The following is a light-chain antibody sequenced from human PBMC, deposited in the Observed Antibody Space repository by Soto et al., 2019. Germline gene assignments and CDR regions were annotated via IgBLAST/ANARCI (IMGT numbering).Light chain of an antibody. V-gene: IGLV2-23*02. CDR2: EVT. CDR3: CSDAGSSSYV. CDR1: SSDVWSFNF. J-gene: IGLJ1*01. Sequence: QSALTQPASVSGSLGQSITISCTRPSSDVWSFNFVSWYQQHPDKAPQVLIYEVTKRPPGVSNRFSGSKSGNTASLTISGLQADDEADYYCCSDAGSSSYVFGTGNKLTVL.